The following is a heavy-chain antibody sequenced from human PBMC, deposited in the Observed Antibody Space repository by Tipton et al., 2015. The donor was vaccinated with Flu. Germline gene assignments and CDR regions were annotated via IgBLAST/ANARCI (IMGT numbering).Heavy chain of an antibody. Sequence: QVQLVQSGAEVKKPGASVKVSCKASGYTFTGYYMHWVRQAPGQGLEWMGWINPNSGGTKYAQKFKGRVTMTRDTSTSTAYMELSRLRSDDTAVYYCARDNGFTIVWYYFDYWGQGTLVPVSS. J-gene: IGHJ4*02. D-gene: IGHD3-10*01. CDR2: INPNSGGT. V-gene: IGHV1-2*02. CDR3: ARDNGFTIVWYYFDY. CDR1: GYTFTGYY.